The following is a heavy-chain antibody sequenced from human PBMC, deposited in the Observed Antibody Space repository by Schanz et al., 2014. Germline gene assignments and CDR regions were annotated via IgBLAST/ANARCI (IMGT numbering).Heavy chain of an antibody. CDR1: GFSVGNKN. J-gene: IGHJ4*02. D-gene: IGHD6-19*01. CDR2: IYIGGNT. CDR3: ERGGAEYYFDD. Sequence: EVQLVESGGGLVQPGGSLRLSCAASGFSVGNKNMNWVRQAPGKGLEWVSFIYIGGNTYYADSVKGRFTISRDKFKNTVYVQMNSQRAEKAAVYYCERGGAEYYFDDWGQGTLVTVSS. V-gene: IGHV3-66*01.